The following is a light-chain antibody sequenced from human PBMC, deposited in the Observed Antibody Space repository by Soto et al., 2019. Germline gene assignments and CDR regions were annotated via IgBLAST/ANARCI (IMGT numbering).Light chain of an antibody. CDR2: TAI. CDR1: QTINNY. V-gene: IGKV1-39*01. J-gene: IGKJ5*01. CDR3: QQGSSIPFT. Sequence: DIQMTQSPFSLSASIGDTVTITCRATQTINNYLNWYQQKPGKAPNLLIYTAINLQAGVPSRFSGSASGTDFILTINNLQPEDFATYYCQQGSSIPFTFGRGTRLEMK.